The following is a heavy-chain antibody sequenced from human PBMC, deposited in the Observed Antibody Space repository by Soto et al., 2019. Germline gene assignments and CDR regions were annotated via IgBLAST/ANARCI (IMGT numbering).Heavy chain of an antibody. D-gene: IGHD2-15*01. CDR1: GFTVSSNY. CDR3: ARGPAASGRYYYYYYGMDV. J-gene: IGHJ6*02. V-gene: IGHV3-53*01. CDR2: IYSGGST. Sequence: GGSLRLSCAASGFTVSSNYMSWVRQAPGKGLEWVSVIYSGGSTYYADSVRGRFTISRDNSKNTLYLQMNSLRAEDTAVYYCARGPAASGRYYYYYYGMDVWGQGTTVTVSS.